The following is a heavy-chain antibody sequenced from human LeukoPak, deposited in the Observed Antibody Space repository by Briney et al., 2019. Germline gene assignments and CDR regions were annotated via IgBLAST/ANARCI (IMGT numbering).Heavy chain of an antibody. CDR1: GFTLSSYA. V-gene: IGHV3-23*01. D-gene: IGHD3-9*01. J-gene: IGHJ4*01. Sequence: GGSLRLSCAASGFTLSSYAMSWVRQAPGKGLELVSAISGRGGSTYYAASVKGRSTISRNNSKTTPYLQINRLRAEDTAVYYCAKAQLQYFDWTDYWGQGTLVTVSS. CDR3: AKAQLQYFDWTDY. CDR2: ISGRGGST.